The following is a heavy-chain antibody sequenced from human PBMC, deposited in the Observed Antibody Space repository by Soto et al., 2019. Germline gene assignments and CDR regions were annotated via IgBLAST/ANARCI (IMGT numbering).Heavy chain of an antibody. Sequence: GGSLRLSCAASGFTFSTYGMHWVRQAPGKGLEWVALIWYDGNNKYYADSVKGRFTISRDNAKNTLYLQMNSLRAEDTAVYYCARGSAVAAAGIYYYYGMDVWGQGTTVTVSS. CDR3: ARGSAVAAAGIYYYYGMDV. V-gene: IGHV3-33*03. D-gene: IGHD6-13*01. J-gene: IGHJ6*02. CDR2: IWYDGNNK. CDR1: GFTFSTYG.